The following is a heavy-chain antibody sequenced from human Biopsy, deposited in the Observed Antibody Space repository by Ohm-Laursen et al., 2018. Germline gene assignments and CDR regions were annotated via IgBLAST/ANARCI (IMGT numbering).Heavy chain of an antibody. CDR1: GGSLKNYY. J-gene: IGHJ3*02. V-gene: IGHV4-4*07. D-gene: IGHD1-7*01. Sequence: SDTLSLTCTVSGGSLKNYYWSWIRQPAGKGLEWIGRVYTSGSTSYNPFLESRVTMSVVTSKNQFSLKVTSMTAADTALYYCARDYGLELGGLEAFDIWGQGTMVTVSS. CDR3: ARDYGLELGGLEAFDI. CDR2: VYTSGST.